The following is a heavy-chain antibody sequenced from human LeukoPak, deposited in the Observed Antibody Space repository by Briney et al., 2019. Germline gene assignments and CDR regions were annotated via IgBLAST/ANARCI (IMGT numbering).Heavy chain of an antibody. CDR1: GGSFSRYY. V-gene: IGHV4-34*01. CDR3: ARGATISETGYFDF. CDR2: IDHRGDT. Sequence: SETLSLTCAVYGGSFSRYYWSWIRQSPGKGLEWIAEIDHRGDTNYNPSVKSRVTISIDTSKNQFSLKLRSLSAADTALYYCARGATISETGYFDFWGQGTLVTVSS. J-gene: IGHJ4*03. D-gene: IGHD5-24*01.